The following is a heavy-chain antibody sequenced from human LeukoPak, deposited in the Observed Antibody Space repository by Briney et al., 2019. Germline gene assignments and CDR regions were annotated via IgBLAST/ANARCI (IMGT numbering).Heavy chain of an antibody. CDR3: AREIREGSGWYDY. V-gene: IGHV1-69*01. D-gene: IGHD6-19*01. CDR2: IIPIFGTA. J-gene: IGHJ4*02. Sequence: SVKVSCKASGGTFSSYAISWVRQAPGQGLEWMGGIIPIFGTANYAQKSQGRVTITADESTSTAYMELSSLRSEDTAVYYCAREIREGSGWYDYWGQGTLVTVSS. CDR1: GGTFSSYA.